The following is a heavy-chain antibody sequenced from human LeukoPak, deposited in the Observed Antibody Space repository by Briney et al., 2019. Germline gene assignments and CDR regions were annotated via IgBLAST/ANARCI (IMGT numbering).Heavy chain of an antibody. CDR2: IKQDGSEK. CDR1: GFTFSSYW. CDR3: ARRGVHPLTYYYYMDV. D-gene: IGHD1-1*01. V-gene: IGHV3-7*01. Sequence: GGSLRLSCAASGFTFSSYWMSWVRQAPGKGLEWVANIKQDGSEKYYVDSVKGRFTISRDNAKNSLYLQMNSLRAEDTAVYYCARRGVHPLTYYYYMDVWGKGTTVTISS. J-gene: IGHJ6*03.